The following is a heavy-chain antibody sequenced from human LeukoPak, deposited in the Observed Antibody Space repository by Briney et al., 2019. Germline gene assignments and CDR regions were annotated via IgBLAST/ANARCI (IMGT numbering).Heavy chain of an antibody. CDR3: ARSYSGGSWVLNYYGMEV. Sequence: PGGSLRLSCVPPGFTFRVYSMSSVRQAPGKGLEWVSAISGNSRDTHYIDSVKGRFTISRDNSKNTLYLQMNRLRDDNTAIYYFARSYSGGSWVLNYYGMEVWGQGTTVTVSS. J-gene: IGHJ6*02. CDR2: ISGNSRDT. D-gene: IGHD2-15*01. V-gene: IGHV3-23*01. CDR1: GFTFRVYS.